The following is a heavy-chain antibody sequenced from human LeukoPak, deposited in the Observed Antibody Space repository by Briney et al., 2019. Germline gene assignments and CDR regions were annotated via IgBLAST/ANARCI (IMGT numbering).Heavy chain of an antibody. Sequence: PGGSLRLSCAASGFTFTSYGMSWVRQAPGKGLEWVSYIISSGGSMSYADSAKGRFTISRDNAKNLLYLQMNSLRAEDTALYYCARVRGSGWYYFDSWGQGTLVTVSS. V-gene: IGHV3-48*03. J-gene: IGHJ4*02. CDR1: GFTFTSYG. D-gene: IGHD6-19*01. CDR3: ARVRGSGWYYFDS. CDR2: IISSGGSM.